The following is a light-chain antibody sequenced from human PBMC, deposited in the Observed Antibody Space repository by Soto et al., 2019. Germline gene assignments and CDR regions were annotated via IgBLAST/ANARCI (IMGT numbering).Light chain of an antibody. CDR3: QQRSNWPPV. CDR2: GVS. V-gene: IGKV3D-20*02. J-gene: IGKJ5*01. Sequence: TQSPGAVSLSPGERATLSCRASQSGSDSYLAWYQQKPGQPPRLLIYGVSSRAYGIPARFSGSGSGTDFTLTISSLEPEDFAVYYCQQRSNWPPVFGQGTRLENK. CDR1: QSGSDSY.